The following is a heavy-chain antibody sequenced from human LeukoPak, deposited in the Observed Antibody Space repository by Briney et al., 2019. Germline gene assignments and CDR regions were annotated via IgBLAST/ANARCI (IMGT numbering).Heavy chain of an antibody. CDR3: ARGVNTTPMYFDY. CDR2: ISYDGSNK. D-gene: IGHD1-26*01. V-gene: IGHV3-30*04. CDR1: GFTFSSYA. Sequence: GGSLRLSCAASGFTFSSYAMSWVRQAPGKGLEWVAVISYDGSNKYYADSVKGRFTISRDNSKNTLYLQMSSLRAEDTAVYYCARGVNTTPMYFDYWGQGTLVTVSS. J-gene: IGHJ4*02.